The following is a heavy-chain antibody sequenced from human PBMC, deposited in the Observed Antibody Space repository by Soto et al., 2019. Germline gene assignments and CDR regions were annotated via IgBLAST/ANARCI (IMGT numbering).Heavy chain of an antibody. V-gene: IGHV1-69*13. J-gene: IGHJ6*02. D-gene: IGHD2-21*02. CDR3: ARDNLAYCGGDCYPPYYYYGMDV. Sequence: SVNVSCKASGGTFSSYAISWVRQAPGQGLGWMGGIIPIFGTANYAQKFQGRVTITADESTSTAYMELSGLRSEDTAVYYCARDNLAYCGGDCYPPYYYYGMDVWGQGTTVTAP. CDR2: IIPIFGTA. CDR1: GGTFSSYA.